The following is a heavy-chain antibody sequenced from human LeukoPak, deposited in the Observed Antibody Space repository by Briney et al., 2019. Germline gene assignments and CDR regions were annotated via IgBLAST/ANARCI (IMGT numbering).Heavy chain of an antibody. CDR3: AKSPRSTTVGDAFDI. CDR1: GFTFTTYA. CDR2: ISGSGSST. Sequence: GGSLRLSCAASGFTFTTYAMTWVRQAPGKGLEWVSAISGSGSSTYYADSVKGRFTISRDNSKDTLYLQINSLRAEDTAVYYCAKSPRSTTVGDAFDIWGQGTMVTVSS. J-gene: IGHJ3*02. V-gene: IGHV3-23*01. D-gene: IGHD4-11*01.